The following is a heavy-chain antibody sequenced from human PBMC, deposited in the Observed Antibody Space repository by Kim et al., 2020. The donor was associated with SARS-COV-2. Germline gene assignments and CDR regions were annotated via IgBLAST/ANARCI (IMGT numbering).Heavy chain of an antibody. CDR3: ARDARSALNDYGDYDLDY. J-gene: IGHJ4*02. CDR1: GFTFNNYA. D-gene: IGHD4-17*01. V-gene: IGHV3-30-3*01. Sequence: GGSLRLSCAASGFTFNNYALHWVRQAPGKGLEWVAVISYDGSDKYYADSVKGRFTISRDNSKNTLYLQMNSLRAEDTAVYYCARDARSALNDYGDYDLDYWGQGTLVTVSS. CDR2: ISYDGSDK.